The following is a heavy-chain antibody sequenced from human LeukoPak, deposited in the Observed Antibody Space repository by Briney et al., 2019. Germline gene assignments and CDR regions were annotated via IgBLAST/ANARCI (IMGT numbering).Heavy chain of an antibody. CDR2: IYYSGST. Sequence: SETLSLTCTVSLGSISSTAYYWGWIRQHPGKGLEWIGTIYYSGSTYYNPSLKSPLTISVDTSKNQFFLNLSSVTAADTAVYYCARDRYYYDSSGYDPYFDYWDQGTLVTVSS. D-gene: IGHD3-22*01. J-gene: IGHJ4*02. V-gene: IGHV4-39*02. CDR1: LGSISSTAYY. CDR3: ARDRYYYDSSGYDPYFDY.